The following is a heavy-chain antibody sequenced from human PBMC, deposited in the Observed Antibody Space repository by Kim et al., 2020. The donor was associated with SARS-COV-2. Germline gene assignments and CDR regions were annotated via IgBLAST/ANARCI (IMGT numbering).Heavy chain of an antibody. D-gene: IGHD3-10*01. J-gene: IGHJ4*02. CDR3: ARVGGITMVRGVSRYYFDY. V-gene: IGHV4-39*01. Sequence: SETLSLTCTVSGGSISSSSYYWGWIRQPPGKGLEWIGSIYYSGSTYYNPSLKSRVTISVDTSKNQFSLKLSFVTAADTAVYYCARVGGITMVRGVSRYYFDYWGQGTLVTVSS. CDR1: GGSISSSSYY. CDR2: IYYSGST.